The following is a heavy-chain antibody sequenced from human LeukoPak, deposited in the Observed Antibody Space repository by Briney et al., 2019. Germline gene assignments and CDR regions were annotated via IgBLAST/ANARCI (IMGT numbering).Heavy chain of an antibody. CDR2: IRSKANSYAT. V-gene: IGHV3-73*01. Sequence: SGRLACGASGLSLSGSYMQGVREASGKGLEWVGRIRSKANSYATAYAASVKGRFTISRDDSKNTAYLQMNSLKTEDTAVYYCTSSLAAPLFDYWGQGTLVTVSS. CDR3: TSSLAAPLFDY. D-gene: IGHD6-13*01. CDR1: GLSLSGSY. J-gene: IGHJ4*02.